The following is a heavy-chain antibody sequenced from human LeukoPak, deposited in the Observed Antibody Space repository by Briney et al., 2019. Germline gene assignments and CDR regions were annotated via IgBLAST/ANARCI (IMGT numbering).Heavy chain of an antibody. V-gene: IGHV3-20*04. CDR1: GFTFSSYA. CDR3: ARVRKQYYYDDSHHRDASDI. J-gene: IGHJ3*02. D-gene: IGHD3-22*01. Sequence: GGSLRLSCAASGFTFSSYAMSWVRQAPGKGLEWVSNINWNGNNVDYADSVKGRFTISRDKAKNSLHLQMNSLRAEDTALYYCARVRKQYYYDDSHHRDASDIWGRGTMVIVSS. CDR2: INWNGNNV.